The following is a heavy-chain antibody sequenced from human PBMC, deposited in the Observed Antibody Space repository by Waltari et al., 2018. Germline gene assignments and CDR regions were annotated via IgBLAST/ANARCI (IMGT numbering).Heavy chain of an antibody. J-gene: IGHJ3*01. CDR3: ALGMTPTNQDVFGF. V-gene: IGHV1-2*02. D-gene: IGHD1-26*01. CDR1: EATSPAYW. Sequence: QAQLTQSGAHVKKTGSSVKVPPATSEATSPAYWIHGLRQAPGHGPEWMGGGFPGTGGANYAKQFQGRVTMTWDTSKRTAYMEVGRLTSGDTAKYFCALGMTPTNQDVFGFWGQGTMVTVSS. CDR2: GFPGTGGA.